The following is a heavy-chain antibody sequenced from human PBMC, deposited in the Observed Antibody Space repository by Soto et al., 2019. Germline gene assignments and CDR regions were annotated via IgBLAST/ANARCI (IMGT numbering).Heavy chain of an antibody. CDR3: ARKKDGYSSSWYYYGMDV. D-gene: IGHD6-13*01. CDR2: IYPGDSDT. J-gene: IGHJ6*02. V-gene: IGHV5-51*01. CDR1: GYSFTSYW. Sequence: GESLKISCKGSGYSFTSYWIGWVRQMPGKGLGWMGIIYPGDSDTRYSPSFQGQVTISADKSISTAYLQWSSLKASDTAMYYCARKKDGYSSSWYYYGMDVWGQGTTVTVSS.